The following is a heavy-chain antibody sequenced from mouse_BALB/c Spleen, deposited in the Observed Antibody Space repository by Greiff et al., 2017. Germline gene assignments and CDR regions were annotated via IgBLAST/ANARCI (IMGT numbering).Heavy chain of an antibody. D-gene: IGHD1-2*01. CDR2: INPDSSTI. V-gene: IGHV4-1*02. Sequence: EVKVIESGGGLVQPGGSLKLSCAASGFDFSRYWMSWVRQAPGKGLEWIGEINPDSSTINYTPSLKDKFIISRDNAKNTLYLQMSKVRSEDTALYYCASGFIKAFAYWGQGTLVTVSA. CDR3: ASGFIKAFAY. J-gene: IGHJ3*01. CDR1: GFDFSRYW.